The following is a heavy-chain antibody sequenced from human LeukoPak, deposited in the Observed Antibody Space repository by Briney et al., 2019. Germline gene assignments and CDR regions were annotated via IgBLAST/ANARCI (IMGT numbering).Heavy chain of an antibody. J-gene: IGHJ4*02. CDR1: GFTFSDYY. V-gene: IGHV3-11*04. Sequence: NPGGSLRLSCAASGFTFSDYYMSWIRQAPGKGLEWVSYISSSGSTIYYADSVKGRFTISRDNAKNSLYLQMNSLRAEDTAVYYCARAFYYYDSSGYPTYYFDYWGQGTLVTVSS. CDR2: ISSSGSTI. D-gene: IGHD3-22*01. CDR3: ARAFYYYDSSGYPTYYFDY.